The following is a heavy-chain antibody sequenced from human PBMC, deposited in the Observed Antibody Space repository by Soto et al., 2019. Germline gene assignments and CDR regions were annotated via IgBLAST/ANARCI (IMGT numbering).Heavy chain of an antibody. D-gene: IGHD3-22*01. V-gene: IGHV4-31*03. J-gene: IGHJ4*02. CDR2: IYYSGST. CDR3: AREWGDDSSGYYYPDY. Sequence: QVQLQESGPGLVKPSQTLSLTCTVSGGSISSGGYYWSWIRQHPGKGLEWIGYIYYSGSTYYNPSLKSRVTISVDTSKNQFSLKLSSVTAADTAVSYCAREWGDDSSGYYYPDYWGQGTLVTVSS. CDR1: GGSISSGGYY.